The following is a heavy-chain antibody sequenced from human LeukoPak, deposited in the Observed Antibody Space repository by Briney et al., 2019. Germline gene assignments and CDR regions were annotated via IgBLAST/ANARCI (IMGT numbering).Heavy chain of an antibody. J-gene: IGHJ4*02. Sequence: ASVKVSCKASGYTFTGYYMHWVRQAPGQGLAWMGWINPNSGGTNYAQKFQGRVTMTRDTSISTAYMELSMLRSDDTAVYYCARSSGSYYVVYFWGQGTLVTVSS. CDR2: INPNSGGT. CDR1: GYTFTGYY. D-gene: IGHD1-26*01. V-gene: IGHV1-2*02. CDR3: ARSSGSYYVVYF.